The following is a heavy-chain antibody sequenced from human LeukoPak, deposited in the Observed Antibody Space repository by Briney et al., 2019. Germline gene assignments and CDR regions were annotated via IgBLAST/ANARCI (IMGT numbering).Heavy chain of an antibody. CDR3: ARKGLSPPPGPQPDTRRTAFDS. CDR1: GGSVSNTNW. V-gene: IGHV4-4*02. D-gene: IGHD1-1*01. CDR2: VNLQGST. J-gene: IGHJ3*01. Sequence: SETLSLTCGVSGGSVSNTNWWTWVRQPPGKGLEWIGEVNLQGSTNYNPSLKSRVAISVDKPENHISLKLTSVTAADTAVYYCARKGLSPPPGPQPDTRRTAFDSWGQGTMVTVSS.